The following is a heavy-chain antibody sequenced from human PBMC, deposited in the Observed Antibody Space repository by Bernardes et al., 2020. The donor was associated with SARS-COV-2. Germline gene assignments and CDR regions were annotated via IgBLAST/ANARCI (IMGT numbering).Heavy chain of an antibody. J-gene: IGHJ6*02. CDR2: IYWNDDK. Sequence: SGPTLVKPTQTLTLTCTFSGFSLSTSGVGVGWIRQPPGKALEWLALIYWNDDKRYSPSLKSRLTITKDTSKNQVVLTMTNMDPVDTATYYCANLQIIAVDGYYSYYGMDVWGQGT. CDR3: ANLQIIAVDGYYSYYGMDV. V-gene: IGHV2-5*01. D-gene: IGHD6-19*01. CDR1: GFSLSTSGVG.